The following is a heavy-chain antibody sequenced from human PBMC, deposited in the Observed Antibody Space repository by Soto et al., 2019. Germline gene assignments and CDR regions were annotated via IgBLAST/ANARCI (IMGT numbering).Heavy chain of an antibody. V-gene: IGHV4-61*01. Sequence: SETLALTCTFSGGSVSSGSYYFSLIRQPPVKGLELIGYIYYSGSTNYNPSLKSRVTISVDTSKNQFSLKLSSVTAADTAVYYCARGMVRGVMRYFDYWGQGTLVTVSS. CDR2: IYYSGST. CDR1: GGSVSSGSYY. J-gene: IGHJ4*02. D-gene: IGHD3-10*01. CDR3: ARGMVRGVMRYFDY.